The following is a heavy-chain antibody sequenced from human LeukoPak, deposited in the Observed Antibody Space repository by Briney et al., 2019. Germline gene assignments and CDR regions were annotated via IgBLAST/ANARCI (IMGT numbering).Heavy chain of an antibody. D-gene: IGHD3-22*01. CDR1: GGSISSSGYY. Sequence: SETLSLTCTVSGGSISSSGYYWGWIRQPPGKGLEWIGSISSGGSTHYIPSLKSRVTISVDTPKNQFSLKLSSVTAADTAVYYCARRSYDGSGYYYVDYWSQGTLVTVSS. J-gene: IGHJ4*02. V-gene: IGHV4-39*01. CDR3: ARRSYDGSGYYYVDY. CDR2: ISSGGST.